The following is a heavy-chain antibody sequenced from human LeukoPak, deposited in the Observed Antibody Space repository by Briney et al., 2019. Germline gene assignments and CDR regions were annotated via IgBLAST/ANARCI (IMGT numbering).Heavy chain of an antibody. Sequence: GGSLRLSCAASGFTFSSYAMSWVRQAPGKGLEWVSAISGSGGSTYYADSMKGRFTISRDNSKNTLYLQMNSLRAEDTAVYYCAKGALYYDFWSGPFGYFDYWGQGTLVTVSS. CDR1: GFTFSSYA. J-gene: IGHJ4*02. CDR2: ISGSGGST. CDR3: AKGALYYDFWSGPFGYFDY. V-gene: IGHV3-23*01. D-gene: IGHD3-3*01.